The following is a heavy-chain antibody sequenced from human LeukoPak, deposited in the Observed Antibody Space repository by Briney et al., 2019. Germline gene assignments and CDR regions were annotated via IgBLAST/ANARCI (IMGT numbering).Heavy chain of an antibody. V-gene: IGHV3-21*01. CDR2: ISSSSSYI. CDR1: GFTFSSYS. CDR3: ARDWSGYDPFIGY. D-gene: IGHD5-12*01. J-gene: IGHJ4*02. Sequence: PGRSLRLSCAASGFTFSSYSMNWVRQAPGKGLEWVSSISSSSSYIYYADSVKGRFTISRDNAKNSLYLQMNSLRAEDTAVYYCARDWSGYDPFIGYWGQGTLVTVSS.